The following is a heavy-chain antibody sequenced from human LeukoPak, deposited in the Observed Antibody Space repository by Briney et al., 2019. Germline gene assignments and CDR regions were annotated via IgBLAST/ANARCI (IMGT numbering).Heavy chain of an antibody. D-gene: IGHD6-6*01. J-gene: IGHJ3*02. CDR2: IKLDGSEK. V-gene: IGHV3-7*01. CDR3: ATSVEYSSSMAFDI. Sequence: GGSLRLSCAASGFSLSNYWISWVRQAPGKGLEWVANIKLDGSEKYYVNSVKGRFTISRDNAKNSLNLQMNTLRAEDTAVYYCATSVEYSSSMAFDIWGQGTMVTVSS. CDR1: GFSLSNYW.